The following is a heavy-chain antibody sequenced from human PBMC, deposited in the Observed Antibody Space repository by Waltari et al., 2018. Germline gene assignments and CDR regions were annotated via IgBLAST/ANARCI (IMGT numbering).Heavy chain of an antibody. Sequence: QLQLQESGPGLVKPSETLSLTCTVSGGSISSSSYYWGWIRQPLGKGLEWIGSISYSGSTYYNTSLMSRVTISVDTSKNQFSLKLTSVIAAETAVFYCARFSKSANWIDPWGQGTLVTVSS. D-gene: IGHD3-3*02. J-gene: IGHJ5*02. CDR3: ARFSKSANWIDP. CDR1: GGSISSSSYY. V-gene: IGHV4-39*01. CDR2: ISYSGST.